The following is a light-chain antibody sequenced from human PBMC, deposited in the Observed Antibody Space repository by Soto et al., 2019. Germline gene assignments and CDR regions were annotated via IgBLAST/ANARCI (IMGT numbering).Light chain of an antibody. CDR2: TNN. V-gene: IGLV1-47*01. CDR3: AAWDDSLSGYV. J-gene: IGLJ1*01. CDR1: SSNIGSNY. Sequence: SVLTQPPSASGTPGQRVTISCSGSSSNIGSNYVYWYQQLPGTAPKLLIYTNNQRPSGVPDRFSGSKSGTSACLAISGLRSEDEADYYCAAWDDSLSGYVFGTGTKVTVL.